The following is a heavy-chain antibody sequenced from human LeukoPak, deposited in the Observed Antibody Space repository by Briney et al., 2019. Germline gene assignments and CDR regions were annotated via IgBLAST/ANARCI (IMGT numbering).Heavy chain of an antibody. CDR2: ISYDGSNK. J-gene: IGHJ4*02. V-gene: IGHV3-30*03. CDR3: TGFDY. CDR1: GFTFSSYG. Sequence: GGSLRLSCAASGFTFSSYGMHWVRQAPGKGLEWVAVISYDGSNKYYADSVKGRFTISRDNSKNTLYLQMNSLKTEDTAVYYCTGFDYWGQGTLVTVSS.